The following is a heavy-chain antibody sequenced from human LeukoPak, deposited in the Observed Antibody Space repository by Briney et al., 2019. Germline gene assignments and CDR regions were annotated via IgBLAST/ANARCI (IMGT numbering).Heavy chain of an antibody. V-gene: IGHV3-11*01. CDR2: ISSSGSTI. D-gene: IGHD6-19*01. CDR1: GFTFSDYY. Sequence: GGSLRLSCAASGFTFSDYYMSWIRQAPGKGLEWVSYISSSGSTIYYADSVKGRFTISRDNAKSSLYLQMNSLRAEDTAVYYCARSTGEQWLANWFDPWGQGTLVTVSS. J-gene: IGHJ5*02. CDR3: ARSTGEQWLANWFDP.